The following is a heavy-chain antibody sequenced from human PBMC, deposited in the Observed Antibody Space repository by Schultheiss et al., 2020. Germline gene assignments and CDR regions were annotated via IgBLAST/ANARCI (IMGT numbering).Heavy chain of an antibody. CDR2: INPNSGGT. CDR1: GGTFSSYT. V-gene: IGHV1-2*02. Sequence: ASVKVSCKASGGTFSSYTISWVRQAPGQGLEWMGWINPNSGGTNYAQNFQGRVTMTRDTSISTAYMELSRLRSDDTAVYYCARGGSGSHYWGQGTLGTVSA. J-gene: IGHJ4*02. CDR3: ARGGSGSHY. D-gene: IGHD1-26*01.